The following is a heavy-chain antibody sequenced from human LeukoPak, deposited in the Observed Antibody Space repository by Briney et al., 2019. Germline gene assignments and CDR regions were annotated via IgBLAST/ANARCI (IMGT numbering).Heavy chain of an antibody. CDR1: GFTFSSNW. CDR2: IKQDGSEK. J-gene: IGHJ4*02. D-gene: IGHD1-26*01. CDR3: AREAGATDY. V-gene: IGHV3-7*04. Sequence: PGGSLRLSCAASGFTFSSNWMSWVRQAPGKGLEWVANIKQDGSEKYYVDSMKGRFTISRDNAKNSLYLQMNSLRADDTAVYYCAREAGATDYWGQGTLVTVSS.